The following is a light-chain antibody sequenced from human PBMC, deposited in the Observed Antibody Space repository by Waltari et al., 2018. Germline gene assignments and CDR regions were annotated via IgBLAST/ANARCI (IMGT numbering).Light chain of an antibody. Sequence: QAVVTQEPSLNVSPGGTVTLTCGSSTGAVTSGHDTHWIQQKPGQAPRTVIYETTEKFSWTPARFSGSLLGGKAALTLSGAQPADEADYYCLLSCNGVWVFGGGTKLRVL. CDR3: LLSCNGVWV. CDR1: TGAVTSGHD. CDR2: ETT. V-gene: IGLV7-46*01. J-gene: IGLJ3*02.